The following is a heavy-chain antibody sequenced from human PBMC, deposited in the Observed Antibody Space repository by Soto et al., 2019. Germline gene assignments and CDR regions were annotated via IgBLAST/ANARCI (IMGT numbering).Heavy chain of an antibody. CDR1: GGSFSGNY. D-gene: IGHD2-2*01. Sequence: KTSETLSLTCAVYGGSFSGNYWTWIRQPPGKGLEWIGEVNHSGSAKYNPSLRSRVTISVDTSKNQISLKLTSLTAADTALYYCVRRYCSRTSCLAGFDPWGRGTQVTVSS. CDR3: VRRYCSRTSCLAGFDP. J-gene: IGHJ5*02. V-gene: IGHV4-34*01. CDR2: VNHSGSA.